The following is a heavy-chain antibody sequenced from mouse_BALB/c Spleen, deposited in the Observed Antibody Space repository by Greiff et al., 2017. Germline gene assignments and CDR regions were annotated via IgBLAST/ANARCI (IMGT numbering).Heavy chain of an antibody. CDR3: ARRGITTVVAPGFAY. J-gene: IGHJ3*01. Sequence: EVQLQQSGAELVRSGASVKLSCTASGFNIKDYYMHWVKQRPEQGLEWIGWIDPENGDTEYAPKFQGKATMTADTSSNTAYLQLSSLTSEDTAVYYCARRGITTVVAPGFAYWGQGTLVTVSA. CDR2: IDPENGDT. D-gene: IGHD1-1*01. V-gene: IGHV14-4*02. CDR1: GFNIKDYY.